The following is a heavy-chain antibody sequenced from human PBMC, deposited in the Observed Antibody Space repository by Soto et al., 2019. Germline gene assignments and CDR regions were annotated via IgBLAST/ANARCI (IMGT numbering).Heavy chain of an antibody. V-gene: IGHV3-23*01. CDR2: ISGSGGST. D-gene: IGHD2-8*01. CDR3: AKGVEEEGMVYVAY. Sequence: GGSLRLSCVASGFTFSNFAMAWVRQAPGEGLEWVSAISGSGGSTYYADSMKGRFTISRDNSKNTLYLQMNSLRAEDTAVYYCAKGVEEEGMVYVAYWGQGTLVTVSS. CDR1: GFTFSNFA. J-gene: IGHJ4*02.